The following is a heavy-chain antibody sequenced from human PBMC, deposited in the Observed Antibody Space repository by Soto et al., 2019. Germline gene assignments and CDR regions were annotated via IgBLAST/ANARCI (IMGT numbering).Heavy chain of an antibody. CDR1: GFTFGSYA. D-gene: IGHD3-22*01. CDR2: IGASGSST. CDR3: AKTYYYDSTGYYRHFDY. V-gene: IGHV3-23*01. J-gene: IGHJ4*02. Sequence: PGGSLRLSCAASGFTFGSYAMSWVRQTPGKGLEWVSLIGASGSSTQYADSVKGRFTISRGNFRTTLYLQMNSLRAEDTAVYYCAKTYYYDSTGYYRHFDYWGQGTQVTVSS.